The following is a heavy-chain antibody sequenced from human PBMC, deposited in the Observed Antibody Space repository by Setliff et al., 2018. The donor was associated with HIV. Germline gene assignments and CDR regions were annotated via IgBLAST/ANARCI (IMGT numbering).Heavy chain of an antibody. CDR2: IHPGDSNI. D-gene: IGHD2-2*03. CDR1: GYSFSSYW. CDR3: ARHGYCSGTSCSEYYYYYGMDV. J-gene: IGHJ6*02. Sequence: GESLKISCKGSGYSFSSYWIGWVRQKPGKGLEWMGIIHPGDSNIKYSPSFRGQVTISTDKSISIAYLQWSSLKASDTAMYYCARHGYCSGTSCSEYYYYYGMDVWGQGTTVTVSS. V-gene: IGHV5-51*01.